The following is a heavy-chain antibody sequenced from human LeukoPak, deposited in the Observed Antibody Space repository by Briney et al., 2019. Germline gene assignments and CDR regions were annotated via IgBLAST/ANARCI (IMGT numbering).Heavy chain of an antibody. CDR2: IYYSGGT. J-gene: IGHJ6*02. D-gene: IGHD1-20*01. Sequence: SETLSLTCTVSGGSISSYYWSWIRQPPGKGLQWIGYIYYSGGTNYNPSLKSRVTISVDTSKNQFSLKLSSVTAADTAVYYCARHNLPHTPYYYYGMDVWGQGATVTVSS. CDR3: ARHNLPHTPYYYYGMDV. V-gene: IGHV4-59*01. CDR1: GGSISSYY.